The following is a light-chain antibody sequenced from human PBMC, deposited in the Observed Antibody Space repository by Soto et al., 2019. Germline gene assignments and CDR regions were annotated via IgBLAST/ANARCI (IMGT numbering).Light chain of an antibody. CDR2: DAS. CDR3: QQSYSTLVT. Sequence: DIQMTQSPSTLSASVGDRVTITCRASQSISSWLAWYQQKPGKAPKLLIYDASSLESGVPSRFSGSGSGTEFTLTISSLQPDDFATYYCQQSYSTLVTFGGGTKVEIK. V-gene: IGKV1-5*01. CDR1: QSISSW. J-gene: IGKJ4*01.